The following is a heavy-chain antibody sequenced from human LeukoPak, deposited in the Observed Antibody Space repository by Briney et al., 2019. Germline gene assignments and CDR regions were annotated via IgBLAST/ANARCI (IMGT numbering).Heavy chain of an antibody. CDR2: INPSGGST. CDR3: ARISGSQTEDDAFDF. Sequence: ASVKVSYKASGYXFTSYYIHWVRQAPGQGLEWMGLINPSGGSTSYAQKFQGRVIMTRDTSTSTVYMELSSLRSEDTAVYYCARISGSQTEDDAFDFWGQGTMVTVSS. D-gene: IGHD1-26*01. J-gene: IGHJ3*01. V-gene: IGHV1-46*01. CDR1: GYXFTSYY.